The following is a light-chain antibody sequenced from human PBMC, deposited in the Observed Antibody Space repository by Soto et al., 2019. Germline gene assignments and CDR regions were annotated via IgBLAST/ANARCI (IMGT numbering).Light chain of an antibody. V-gene: IGKV3-15*01. CDR2: GAS. CDR3: QQYNNWPLT. Sequence: MTQSPSSVSASVGDRVTITCRASQSVRSNLAWYQQKRGQAPRLXIYGASTRETGIPARFSGSGSGTEFTLTISSLQSEDFAVYYCQQYNNWPLTFGGGTKVDIK. CDR1: QSVRSN. J-gene: IGKJ4*01.